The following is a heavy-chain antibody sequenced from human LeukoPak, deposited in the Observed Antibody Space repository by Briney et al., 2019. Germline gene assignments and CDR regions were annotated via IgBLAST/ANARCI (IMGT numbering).Heavy chain of an antibody. CDR1: GCTFTGYY. J-gene: IGHJ4*02. Sequence: ASVKVSCKASGCTFTGYYIHWVRQAPGQGLEWMGWINPNSGDTNYAQRFQGRVTMTRDTSIRTAYMEMTRLTSDDTAMYYCTRGGQWGTDYWGRGTLVTVSS. V-gene: IGHV1-2*02. D-gene: IGHD6-19*01. CDR2: INPNSGDT. CDR3: TRGGQWGTDY.